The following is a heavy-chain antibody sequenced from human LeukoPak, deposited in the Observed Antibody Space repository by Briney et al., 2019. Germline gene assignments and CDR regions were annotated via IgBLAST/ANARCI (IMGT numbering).Heavy chain of an antibody. D-gene: IGHD2-15*01. J-gene: IGHJ4*02. CDR1: GGSITNYY. Sequence: PSETLSLTCTVSGGSITNYYWSWIRQPPGKGLEWIGYIYYSGSTNYNPSLKSRVTISVDTSKNQFSLKLSSVTAADTAVYYCARLLGYCSGGSCYPTVFDYWGQGTLVTVSS. CDR2: IYYSGST. V-gene: IGHV4-59*01. CDR3: ARLLGYCSGGSCYPTVFDY.